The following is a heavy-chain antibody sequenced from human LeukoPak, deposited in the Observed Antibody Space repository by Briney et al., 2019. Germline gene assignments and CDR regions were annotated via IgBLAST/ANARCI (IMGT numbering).Heavy chain of an antibody. CDR2: IYTSGST. V-gene: IGHV4-4*07. Sequence: PSETLSLTCTVSGGSISSYYWSWIRQPAGKGLEWIGRIYTSGSTNYNPSLKSRVTMSVDTSKNQFSLKLSSVTAADTAVYYCAREVAVTTFSAWFDPWGQGTLVTVSS. J-gene: IGHJ5*02. CDR1: GGSISSYY. D-gene: IGHD4-17*01. CDR3: AREVAVTTFSAWFDP.